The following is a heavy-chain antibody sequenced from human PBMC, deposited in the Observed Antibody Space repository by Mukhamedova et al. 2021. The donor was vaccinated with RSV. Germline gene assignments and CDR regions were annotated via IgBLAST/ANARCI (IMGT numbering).Heavy chain of an antibody. Sequence: VRQAPGKGLVWVSRINSDGSSTSYADSVKGRFTISRDNAKNTLYLQMNSLRAEATAVYYCASTMYSSGWFSFDYWGQGTLVTVSS. D-gene: IGHD6-19*01. CDR3: ASTMYSSGWFSFDY. V-gene: IGHV3-74*01. J-gene: IGHJ4*02. CDR2: INSDGSST.